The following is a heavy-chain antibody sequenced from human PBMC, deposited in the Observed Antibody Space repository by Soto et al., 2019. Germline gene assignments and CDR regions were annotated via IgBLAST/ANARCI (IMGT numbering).Heavy chain of an antibody. J-gene: IGHJ4*02. Sequence: QVQLVQSAAEVKKPGSSVKVSCKASGGTFSSYTISWVRQAPGQGLEWMGRIIPILGIAKYAQKFQGRVTITADKSTSTAYMELSSLRSEDTAVYYCARALTVGATVDYWGQGTLVTVSS. V-gene: IGHV1-69*02. CDR1: GGTFSSYT. CDR2: IIPILGIA. CDR3: ARALTVGATVDY. D-gene: IGHD1-26*01.